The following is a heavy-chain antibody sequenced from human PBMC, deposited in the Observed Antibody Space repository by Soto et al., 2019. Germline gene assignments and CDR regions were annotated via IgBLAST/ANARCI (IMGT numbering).Heavy chain of an antibody. CDR1: GYTLTYYY. CDR2: ISVYNGKT. V-gene: IGHV1-18*04. CDR3: ARDRSTSDY. Sequence: GASVKVSCKASGYTLTYYYLYWVRQAPGQGLEWMGWISVYNGKTDFAQKFQGRVTMATDTSTNTVYMELKNLTSDDTAVYYCARDRSTSDYWGQGTQVTVSS. J-gene: IGHJ4*02. D-gene: IGHD2-2*01.